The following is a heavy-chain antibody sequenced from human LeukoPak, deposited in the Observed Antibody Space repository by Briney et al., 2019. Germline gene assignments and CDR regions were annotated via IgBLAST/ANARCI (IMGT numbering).Heavy chain of an antibody. D-gene: IGHD2-2*01. Sequence: SETLSLTCTVSGGSISSGSYYWSWIRQPPGKGLEWIGYIYHSGSTYYNPSLKSRVTISVDRSKNQFSLKLSSVTAADTAVYYCARESCSSTSCYGDFNWFDPWGQGTLVTVSS. J-gene: IGHJ5*02. CDR2: IYHSGST. CDR3: ARESCSSTSCYGDFNWFDP. CDR1: GGSISSGSYY. V-gene: IGHV4-30-2*01.